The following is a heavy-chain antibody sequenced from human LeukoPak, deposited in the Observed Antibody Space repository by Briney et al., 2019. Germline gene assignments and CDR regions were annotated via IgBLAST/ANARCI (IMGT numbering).Heavy chain of an antibody. D-gene: IGHD5-24*01. CDR1: GGSINSYY. CDR2: IYYSGST. CDR3: ARSTGRDGYNFGY. V-gene: IGHV4-59*08. Sequence: SETLSLTCTVSGGSINSYYWSWIPQFPGKGLEWIGYIYYSGSTDYNPSLKGRVTISVDTSKSQFTLKLSSVTAADTAVYYCARSTGRDGYNFGYWGQGTLVTVSS. J-gene: IGHJ4*02.